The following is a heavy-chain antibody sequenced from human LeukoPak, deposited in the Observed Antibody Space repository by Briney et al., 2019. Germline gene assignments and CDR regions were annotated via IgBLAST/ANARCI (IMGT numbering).Heavy chain of an antibody. CDR3: AREGLNSVTPDGAFDI. CDR2: IYYSGST. J-gene: IGHJ3*02. Sequence: PSETLSLTCTVSGGSISSSSYYWSWIRQPPGKGLEWIGYIYYSGSTNYNPSLKSRVTISVDTSKNQFSLKLSSVTAADTAVYYCAREGLNSVTPDGAFDIWGQGTMVTVSS. D-gene: IGHD4-23*01. V-gene: IGHV4-61*01. CDR1: GGSISSSSYY.